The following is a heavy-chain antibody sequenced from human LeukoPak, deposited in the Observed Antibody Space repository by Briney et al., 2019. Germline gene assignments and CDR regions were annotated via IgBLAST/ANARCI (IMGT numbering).Heavy chain of an antibody. CDR3: LSFFAGGGGNYFDY. J-gene: IGHJ4*02. CDR1: GYTFTSYG. D-gene: IGHD2-15*01. CDR2: ISAYNGNT. V-gene: IGHV1-18*01. Sequence: GASVKVSCKASGYTFTSYGISWVRQAPGQGLEWMGWISAYNGNTNYAQKLQGRVTMTTDTSTSTAYMELRSLRSDDTAVYYCLSFFAGGGGNYFDYWGQGTLVTVSS.